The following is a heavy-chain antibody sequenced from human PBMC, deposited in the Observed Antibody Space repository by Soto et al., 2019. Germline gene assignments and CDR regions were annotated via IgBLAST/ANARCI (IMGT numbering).Heavy chain of an antibody. CDR1: GDTFNNYA. V-gene: IGHV1-69*06. CDR3: AASTFLSGVSGYFHLDF. J-gene: IGHJ4*02. Sequence: QVHLVQSGTEVKKPGSSVKVSCKASGDTFNNYAISWVRQAPGQGLQWMGGIIPIYDSPSYAQGSQNRVTTTADRSTRTAHLELNGLTSEDTAVYYCAASTFLSGVSGYFHLDFWGQGTLVTVSS. CDR2: IIPIYDSP. D-gene: IGHD3-3*01.